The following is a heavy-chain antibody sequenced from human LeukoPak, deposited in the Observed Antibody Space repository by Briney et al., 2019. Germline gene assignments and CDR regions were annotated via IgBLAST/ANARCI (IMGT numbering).Heavy chain of an antibody. CDR2: IFNSGST. V-gene: IGHV4-59*01. D-gene: IGHD2-15*01. CDR1: GGSISNYY. CDR3: ARDGGSGGRLFDS. J-gene: IGHJ4*02. Sequence: SETLSLTCSVSGGSISNYYWSWIRQPPGKGLEWIGYIFNSGSTNYNPSLKSRVTISVDTSKNQFSLRLSSVTAADTAVYYCARDGGSGGRLFDSWGQGTLVTVSS.